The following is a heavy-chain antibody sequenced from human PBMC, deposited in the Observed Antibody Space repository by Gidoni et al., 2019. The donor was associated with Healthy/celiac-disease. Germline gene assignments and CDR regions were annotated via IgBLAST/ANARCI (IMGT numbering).Heavy chain of an antibody. Sequence: TNYNPSLKSRVTISVDTSKNQFSLKLSSVTAADTAVYYCARVVAYYYGSGRKGAFDIWGQGTMVTVSS. J-gene: IGHJ3*02. CDR3: ARVVAYYYGSGRKGAFDI. V-gene: IGHV4-59*01. CDR2: T. D-gene: IGHD3-10*01.